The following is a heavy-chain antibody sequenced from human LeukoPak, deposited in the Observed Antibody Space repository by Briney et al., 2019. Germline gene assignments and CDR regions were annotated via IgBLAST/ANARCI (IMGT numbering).Heavy chain of an antibody. J-gene: IGHJ4*02. V-gene: IGHV3-11*04. CDR3: ARGLAAAGLDFDY. CDR2: ISSSGTTI. Sequence: GGSLRLSCAASGLTFSDYYMSWIRQAPGKGLEWVSYISSSGTTIYYADSVKGRFTISRDNAKNSLYLQMNSLRAEDTAVYYCARGLAAAGLDFDYWGQGTLVTVSS. CDR1: GLTFSDYY. D-gene: IGHD6-13*01.